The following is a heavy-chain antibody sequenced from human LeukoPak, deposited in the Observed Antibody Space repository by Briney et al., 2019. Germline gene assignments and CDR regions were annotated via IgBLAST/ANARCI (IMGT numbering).Heavy chain of an antibody. D-gene: IGHD5-24*01. CDR3: ARDNVLDGIDY. J-gene: IGHJ4*02. Sequence: PSETLSLTCTVSGGSISSRSYYWGWIRQPPGKGLEWIGSLFRSGSTYYNPSLKTRVTMSVDTSKNQFSLKLSSVTAADTAVYYCARDNVLDGIDYWGQGTLVTVSS. CDR2: LFRSGST. CDR1: GGSISSRSYY. V-gene: IGHV4-39*07.